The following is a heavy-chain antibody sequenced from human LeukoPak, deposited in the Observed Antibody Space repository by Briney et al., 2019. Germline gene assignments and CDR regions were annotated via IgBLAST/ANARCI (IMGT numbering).Heavy chain of an antibody. Sequence: GGTLRLSCAASGFTFSSYGMSWVRQAPGKGLEWVSAISGSGGSTYYADSVKGRFTISRDNSKSTLYLQMNSLRAEDTAVYYCARRAGGYSHPYDYWGQGILVTVSS. CDR1: GFTFSSYG. J-gene: IGHJ4*02. D-gene: IGHD4-23*01. V-gene: IGHV3-23*01. CDR3: ARRAGGYSHPYDY. CDR2: ISGSGGST.